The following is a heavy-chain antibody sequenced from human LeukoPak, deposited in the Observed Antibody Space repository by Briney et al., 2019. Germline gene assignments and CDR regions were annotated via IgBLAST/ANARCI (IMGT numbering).Heavy chain of an antibody. CDR1: GGSISSYY. CDR2: MYTSVRS. V-gene: IGHV4-4*07. D-gene: IGHD6-19*01. J-gene: IGHJ6*03. Sequence: SQTLSVTSTVSGGSISSYYWSWIPQPAGKGLEWMGRMYTSVRSNYNPSLPSRATISVDKSKNKFSQNLSSVTAADTAVYYCARLGTAVAGPYYYYYMDVWGKGTTVTVS. CDR3: ARLGTAVAGPYYYYYMDV.